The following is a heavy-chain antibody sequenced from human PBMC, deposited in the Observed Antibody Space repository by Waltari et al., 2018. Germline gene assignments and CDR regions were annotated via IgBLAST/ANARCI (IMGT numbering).Heavy chain of an antibody. J-gene: IGHJ3*01. D-gene: IGHD5-12*01. CDR2: IMPMTGIT. Sequence: QVQLVQSGAEVKQPGSSVKVSCKSSGGPFSSVGLHWLRQAPGQGLEWRGKIMPMTGITDYEQKFQGRLRITADRSTTTGYMELRSLGSEDTAIYYCARRVSTKGAFEVWGRGTLVTVSP. CDR3: ARRVSTKGAFEV. V-gene: IGHV1-69*02. CDR1: GGPFSSVG.